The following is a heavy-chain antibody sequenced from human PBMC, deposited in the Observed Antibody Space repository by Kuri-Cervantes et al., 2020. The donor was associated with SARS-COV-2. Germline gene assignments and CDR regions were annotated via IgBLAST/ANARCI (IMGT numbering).Heavy chain of an antibody. V-gene: IGHV3-66*01. CDR3: AISGSPYYYYGMDV. CDR2: FYSGVST. Sequence: GESLKIFCAASGFTVSRNYMSWVRQAPGKGLEWVSVFYSGVSTYYADSVKGRFTISRDNSNNTLYLQMNSLRAEDTAVYYCAISGSPYYYYGMDVWGQGTTVTVSS. J-gene: IGHJ6*02. D-gene: IGHD1-26*01. CDR1: GFTVSRNY.